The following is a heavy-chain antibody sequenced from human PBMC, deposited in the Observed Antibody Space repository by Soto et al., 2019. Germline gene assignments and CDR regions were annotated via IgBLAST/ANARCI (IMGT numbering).Heavy chain of an antibody. Sequence: XGSLRLSCSASGVTFSSYGMHWVRQAPGKGLEWVAVISYDGSNKYYADSVKGRFTISRDNSKNTLYLQMNSLRAEDTAVYYCAKDSASGSYSWGQGTLVTVSS. CDR1: GVTFSSYG. J-gene: IGHJ4*02. D-gene: IGHD1-26*01. V-gene: IGHV3-30*18. CDR2: ISYDGSNK. CDR3: AKDSASGSYS.